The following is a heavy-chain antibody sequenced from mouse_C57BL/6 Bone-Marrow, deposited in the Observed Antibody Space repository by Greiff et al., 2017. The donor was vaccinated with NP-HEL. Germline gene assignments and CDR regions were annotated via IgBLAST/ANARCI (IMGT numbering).Heavy chain of an antibody. CDR2: INPDNGGT. CDR3: ARLGFAY. CDR1: GYTFTDSY. Sequence: VQLQQSGPELVKPGASVKISCKASGYTFTDSYMNWVKQSHGKRLEWLGDINPDNGGTSSHPKFKGQATLTVDKSSSTAYMQLRSLTSEDSSVKYCARLGFAYWGQGTLVTVSA. D-gene: IGHD2-4*01. V-gene: IGHV1-26*01. J-gene: IGHJ3*01.